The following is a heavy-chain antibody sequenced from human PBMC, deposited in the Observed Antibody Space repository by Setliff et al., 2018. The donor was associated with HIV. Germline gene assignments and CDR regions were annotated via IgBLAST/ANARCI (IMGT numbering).Heavy chain of an antibody. V-gene: IGHV3-15*01. D-gene: IGHD2-21*01. Sequence: VGSLRLSCVASGFTFNNAWMNWVRQAPGKGLEWLGRIKKSSDGGKTDDASPVKGRFTISRDDSKNTLYLQMNSLKTEDTGVYFCATDNGPSYSMDIWGQGTTVTVSS. CDR2: IKKSSDGGKT. J-gene: IGHJ6*02. CDR1: GFTFNNAW. CDR3: ATDNGPSYSMDI.